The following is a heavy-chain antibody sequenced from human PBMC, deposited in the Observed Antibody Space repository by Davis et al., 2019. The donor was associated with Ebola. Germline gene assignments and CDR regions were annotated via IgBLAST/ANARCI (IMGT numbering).Heavy chain of an antibody. J-gene: IGHJ4*02. CDR1: GFTFSSYW. V-gene: IGHV3-33*08. CDR3: ARIDYYDSSALGY. D-gene: IGHD3-22*01. Sequence: GGSLRLSCAASGFTFSSYWMSWVRQAPGKGLEWVAVIWYDGSNKYYADSVKGRFTISRDNSKNTLYLQMNSLRAEDTAVYYCARIDYYDSSALGYWGQGTLVTVSS. CDR2: IWYDGSNK.